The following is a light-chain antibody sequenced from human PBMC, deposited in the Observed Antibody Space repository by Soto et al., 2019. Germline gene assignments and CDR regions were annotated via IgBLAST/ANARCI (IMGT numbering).Light chain of an antibody. CDR3: QQYGSSLRT. CDR2: GAS. V-gene: IGKV3-20*01. CDR1: QSVSSSY. J-gene: IGKJ1*01. Sequence: EIVLTQSPGTLSLSPGERATLSCRASQSVSSSYLAGYQQKPGQAPRLLIYGASSRATGIPDRFSGSGSGTDFPLTISRLEPEDFAVYYCQQYGSSLRTFGQGTKVEIK.